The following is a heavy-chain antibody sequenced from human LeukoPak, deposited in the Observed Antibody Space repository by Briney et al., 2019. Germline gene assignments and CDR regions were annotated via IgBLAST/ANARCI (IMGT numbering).Heavy chain of an antibody. Sequence: TLSLTCAVSGGSISSGDNSWSWIRQPPGKGLEWIGYIYQSGSPYYNPSLKSRVIISVDRSKNQFSLKVNSVTAADTAVYFARTMTNTYYELPGAFDIWGQGTVVTVSS. V-gene: IGHV4-30-2*01. CDR1: GGSISSGDNS. CDR2: IYQSGSP. J-gene: IGHJ3*02. CDR3: RTMTNTYYELPGAFDI. D-gene: IGHD3-3*01.